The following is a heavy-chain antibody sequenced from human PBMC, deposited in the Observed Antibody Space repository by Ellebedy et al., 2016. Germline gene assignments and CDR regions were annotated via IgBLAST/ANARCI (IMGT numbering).Heavy chain of an antibody. V-gene: IGHV3-30*04. CDR3: ARVHYYDNSVWRDYYYYYGMDV. J-gene: IGHJ6*02. D-gene: IGHD3-22*01. CDR2: ISYDGSNK. CDR1: GFTFSSYA. Sequence: GGSLRLSCAASGFTFSSYAMHWVRQAPGKGLEWVAVISYDGSNKYYADSVKGRFTISRDNSKNTLYLQMNSLRAEDTAVYYCARVHYYDNSVWRDYYYYYGMDVWGQGTLVTVSS.